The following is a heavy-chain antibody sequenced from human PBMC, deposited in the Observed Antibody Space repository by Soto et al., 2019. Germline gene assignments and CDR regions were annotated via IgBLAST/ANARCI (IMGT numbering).Heavy chain of an antibody. J-gene: IGHJ4*02. CDR2: IYWDDDD. Sequence: SVPTLVNPTQTLTLACTFSGFSLNTSGVCVCWFRQPPGKALEWLALIYWDDDDRYSPSLKSRLTITKDTSKNQVVLTMTNMDPVDTATYYCAHQGESLNYWGQGTLVTVSS. V-gene: IGHV2-5*02. D-gene: IGHD3-16*01. CDR1: GFSLNTSGVC. CDR3: AHQGESLNY.